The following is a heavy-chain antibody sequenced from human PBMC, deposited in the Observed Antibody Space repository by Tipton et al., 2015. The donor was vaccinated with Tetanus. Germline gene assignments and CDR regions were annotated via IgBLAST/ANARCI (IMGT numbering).Heavy chain of an antibody. CDR1: GFTVDSDA. D-gene: IGHD6-6*01. CDR3: AKEVGFLRRSSSFDY. CDR2: VKMYGARG. V-gene: IGHV3-9*01. Sequence: SLRLSCTGSGFTVDSDANHWIWHGQQQGKGRDSVVKMYGARGGYAKFAKSRFVISTDNAKKSLYLQMNSLRAEDTALYYCAKEVGFLRRSSSFDYWGLGTLVTVSS. J-gene: IGHJ4*02.